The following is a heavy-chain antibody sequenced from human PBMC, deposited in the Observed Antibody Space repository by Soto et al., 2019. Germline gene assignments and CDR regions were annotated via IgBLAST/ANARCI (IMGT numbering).Heavy chain of an antibody. CDR2: IYHSGST. D-gene: IGHD5-12*01. V-gene: IGHV4-30-2*01. Sequence: QLQLQESGSGLVKPSQTLSLTCAVSGCSISSGGYSWSWIRQPPGKGLEWIGYIYHSGSTYYNPSLKSRVTISVDRSKNKFALKLSSVTAADTAVYYCAAGGGLPRYYWGQGTLVTVYS. CDR1: GCSISSGGYS. J-gene: IGHJ4*02. CDR3: AAGGGLPRYY.